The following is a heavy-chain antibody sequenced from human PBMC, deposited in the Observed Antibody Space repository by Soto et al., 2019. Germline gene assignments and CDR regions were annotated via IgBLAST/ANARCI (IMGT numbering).Heavy chain of an antibody. Sequence: GGSLRLSCAASGSIFSSYAMSWVRQAPGKGLEWVSAISGSGGSTYYADSVKGRFTISRDNSRNTLYLQMNSLRAEDTAVYYCAKAVYDSSGPFDYWGKGTLVTVSS. D-gene: IGHD3-22*01. V-gene: IGHV3-23*01. J-gene: IGHJ4*02. CDR3: AKAVYDSSGPFDY. CDR1: GSIFSSYA. CDR2: ISGSGGST.